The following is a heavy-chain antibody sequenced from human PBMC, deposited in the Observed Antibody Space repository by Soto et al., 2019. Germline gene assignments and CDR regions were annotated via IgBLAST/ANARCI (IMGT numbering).Heavy chain of an antibody. CDR1: GFTFSSYS. J-gene: IGHJ4*02. Sequence: GGSLRLSCAASGFTFSSYSMNWVRQAPGKGLEWVSYISSSSSTIYYADSVKGRFTISRDNAKNSLYLQMNSLRAEDTAVYYCARHLWFGEPDYWGQGTLVTVSS. CDR3: ARHLWFGEPDY. D-gene: IGHD3-10*01. V-gene: IGHV3-48*01. CDR2: ISSSSSTI.